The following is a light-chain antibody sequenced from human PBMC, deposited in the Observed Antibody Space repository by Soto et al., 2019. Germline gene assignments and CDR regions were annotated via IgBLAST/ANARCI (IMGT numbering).Light chain of an antibody. CDR1: QSVSSN. V-gene: IGKV3-15*01. CDR3: QQYTYWPPA. J-gene: IGKJ1*01. Sequence: EIVITQSPSTLSVSPGERASLSCRASQSVSSNLAWYQHKPGQAPRLLIFGSSTRATGISARFSGSGSGTEFTLTISSLESEDFAVYFCQQYTYWPPAFGQGTKVDIK. CDR2: GSS.